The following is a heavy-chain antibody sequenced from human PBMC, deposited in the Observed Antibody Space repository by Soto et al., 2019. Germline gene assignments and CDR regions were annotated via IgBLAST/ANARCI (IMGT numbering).Heavy chain of an antibody. CDR2: LNPGDDIA. Sequence: QMQLVQSGAEVRKPGASVKISCKASGYTFSHYYMNWVRQAPGQGLEWMGILNPGDDIASYAQRFRGRVTMSADMSTGTVYMELNSLTSEDTAIDFCARDGNVYGMDVWGQGTTVTVS. CDR1: GYTFSHYY. CDR3: ARDGNVYGMDV. J-gene: IGHJ6*02. V-gene: IGHV1-46*01.